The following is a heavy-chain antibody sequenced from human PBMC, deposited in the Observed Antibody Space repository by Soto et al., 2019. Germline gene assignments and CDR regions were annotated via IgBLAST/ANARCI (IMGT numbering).Heavy chain of an antibody. D-gene: IGHD5-12*01. CDR2: IYWDDDK. CDR1: GFSLSTSGVG. CDR3: AHSPGGGYSGYEFDY. Sequence: QITLKESGPTLVKPTQTLTLTCTFSGFSLSTSGVGVGWIRQPPGKALEWLALIYWDDDKRYSPSLKSRLTITKDTSKSQVVLTMTNMDPVDTATYYCAHSPGGGYSGYEFDYWGQGTLVTVSS. J-gene: IGHJ4*02. V-gene: IGHV2-5*02.